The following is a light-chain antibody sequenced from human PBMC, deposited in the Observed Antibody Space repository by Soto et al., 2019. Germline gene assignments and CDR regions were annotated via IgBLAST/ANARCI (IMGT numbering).Light chain of an antibody. V-gene: IGKV3-20*01. CDR2: GAS. CDR3: QQYGSSPT. Sequence: EIVLTQSPGTLSLSPGERAPLSCMASQSVSSSYLAWYQQKPGQAPRLLIYGASSRATGIPDRFSGSGSGTDFTLTISRLEPEDFAVYYCQQYGSSPTFGQGTKVDIK. CDR1: QSVSSSY. J-gene: IGKJ1*01.